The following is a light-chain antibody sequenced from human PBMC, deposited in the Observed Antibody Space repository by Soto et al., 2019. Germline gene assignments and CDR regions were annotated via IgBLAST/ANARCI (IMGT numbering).Light chain of an antibody. CDR1: TSDVGGYNY. CDR2: EVR. J-gene: IGLJ3*02. CDR3: SSYTSSGTLV. V-gene: IGLV2-14*01. Sequence: QSALTQPASVSGSPGQSITISCTGTTSDVGGYNYVSWHQQHPGKAPKLMIHEVRYRPSGVSNRFSGSKSGNTASLTIAGLQAEDEADYYCSSYTSSGTLVFGGGTKLTVL.